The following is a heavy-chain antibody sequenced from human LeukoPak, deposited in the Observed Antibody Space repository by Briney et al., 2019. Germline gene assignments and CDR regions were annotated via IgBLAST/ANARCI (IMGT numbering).Heavy chain of an antibody. D-gene: IGHD3-10*01. V-gene: IGHV1-2*02. Sequence: GASVKVSCKASGYTFTGYYIHWVRRAPGQGLEWMGWINPNNGGTNYAQKFQDRVTMTRDTSITTAYMELSRLRSDDTAVYYCARDTVKLRLGVRFTANWYFDLWGRGTLVTVSS. CDR3: ARDTVKLRLGVRFTANWYFDL. CDR1: GYTFTGYY. CDR2: INPNNGGT. J-gene: IGHJ2*01.